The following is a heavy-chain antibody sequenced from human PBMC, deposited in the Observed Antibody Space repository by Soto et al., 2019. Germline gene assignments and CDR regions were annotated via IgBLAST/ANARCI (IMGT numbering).Heavy chain of an antibody. CDR3: ARVGYSYDYNWFDP. J-gene: IGHJ5*02. Sequence: SETLSLTCTVSGGSISSGGYYWSWIRQHPGKGLEWIGYIYYSGSTYYNPSLKSRVTISVDTSKNQFSLKLSSVTAADTAVYYCARVGYSYDYNWFDPWGQGTLVTVSS. V-gene: IGHV4-31*03. CDR2: IYYSGST. D-gene: IGHD5-18*01. CDR1: GGSISSGGYY.